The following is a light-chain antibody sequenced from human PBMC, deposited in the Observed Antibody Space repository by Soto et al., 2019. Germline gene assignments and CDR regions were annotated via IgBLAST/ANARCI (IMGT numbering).Light chain of an antibody. CDR3: QQYDNWPLT. CDR2: GA. Sequence: EIVMTQSPATLSVSAGERATLSCRASQSVSSNLAWYQQKPGQAPRILIYGASRATGIPARFSGSGSGTEFTLTISSLQSEDFAVHYCQQYDNWPLTFGGGTKVEIK. J-gene: IGKJ4*01. CDR1: QSVSSN. V-gene: IGKV3-15*01.